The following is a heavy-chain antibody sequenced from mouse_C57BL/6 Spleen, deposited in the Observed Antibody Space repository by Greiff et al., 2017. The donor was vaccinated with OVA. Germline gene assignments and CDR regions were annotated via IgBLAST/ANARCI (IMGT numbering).Heavy chain of an antibody. CDR3: ASYYYGGPWLAY. V-gene: IGHV1-69*01. D-gene: IGHD1-1*02. CDR1: GYTFTSYW. CDR2: IDPSDSYT. Sequence: QVQLKQPGAELVMPGASVKLSCKASGYTFTSYWMHWVKQRPGQGLEWIGEIDPSDSYTNYNQKFKGKSTLTVDKSSSTAYMQLSSLSSEDSAVYYCASYYYGGPWLAYWGQGTLVTVSA. J-gene: IGHJ3*01.